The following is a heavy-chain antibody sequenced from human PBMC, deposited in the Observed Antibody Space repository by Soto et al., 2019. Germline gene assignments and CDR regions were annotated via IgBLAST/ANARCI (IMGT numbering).Heavy chain of an antibody. V-gene: IGHV3-30-3*01. CDR1: GFTFSSYA. CDR2: ISYDGSNK. Sequence: GGSLRLSCAASGFTFSSYAMHWVRQAPGKGLEWVAVISYDGSNKYYADSVKGRFTISRDNSKNTPYLQMNSLRAEDTAVYYCARRGYRGYGQEYYYYGMDVWGQGTTVTVSS. D-gene: IGHD5-12*01. J-gene: IGHJ6*02. CDR3: ARRGYRGYGQEYYYYGMDV.